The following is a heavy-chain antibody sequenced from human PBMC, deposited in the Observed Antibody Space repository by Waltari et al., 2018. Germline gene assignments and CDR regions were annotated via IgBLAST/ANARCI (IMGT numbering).Heavy chain of an antibody. CDR3: ARETRIVGATGGFDY. J-gene: IGHJ4*02. D-gene: IGHD1-26*01. CDR1: GGSISSYY. V-gene: IGHV4-59*01. CDR2: IYYSGST. Sequence: QVQLQESGPGLVKPSETLSLTCTVSGGSISSYYWSWIRQHPGKGLEWIGYIYYSGSTNYNPSLKSRVTISVDTSKNQFSLKLSSVTAADTAVYYCARETRIVGATGGFDYWGQGTLVTVSS.